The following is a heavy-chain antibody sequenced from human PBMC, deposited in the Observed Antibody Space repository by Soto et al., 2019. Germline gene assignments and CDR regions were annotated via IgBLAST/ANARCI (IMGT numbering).Heavy chain of an antibody. CDR3: ASGMWPDRFAN. CDR1: GESLNYYY. J-gene: IGHJ5*02. V-gene: IGHV4-34*01. Sequence: SETLSLTCAVYGESLNYYYWSWLRQAPGKGLEWIGEFYQGGSTHYNPSVKSRVTISVDLSSQQFSLKLTSVTAADTATYYCASGMWPDRFANWGQRTPVTVSS. D-gene: IGHD2-21*01. CDR2: FYQGGST.